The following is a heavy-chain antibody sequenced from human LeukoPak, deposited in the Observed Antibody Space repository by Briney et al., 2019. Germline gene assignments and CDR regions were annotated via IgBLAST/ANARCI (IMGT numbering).Heavy chain of an antibody. CDR1: GGSISSYY. CDR2: IYTSGST. D-gene: IGHD6-19*01. V-gene: IGHV4-4*07. J-gene: IGHJ4*02. Sequence: SETLSLTCTVSGGSISSYYWSWIRQPAGKGLEWIGRIYTSGSTNYNPSLKSRVTMSVDTSKNQFSLKLSSVTAADAAVYYCARDLDASGWCNFDYWGQGTLVTVSS. CDR3: ARDLDASGWCNFDY.